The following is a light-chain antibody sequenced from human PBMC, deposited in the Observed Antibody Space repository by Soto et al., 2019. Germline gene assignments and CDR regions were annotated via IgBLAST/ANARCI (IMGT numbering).Light chain of an antibody. CDR1: HSIRNY. CDR3: QQTYSAPLT. Sequence: DIQMTQSPSSLSASVGDRVTITCRSSHSIRNYLNWYQQKPGKAPKLLIYAASSLQSGVPSRFSGSGSVTDFTLIVSNLQPEDSAIYYCQQTYSAPLTFGGGTKVEI. V-gene: IGKV1-39*01. CDR2: AAS. J-gene: IGKJ4*01.